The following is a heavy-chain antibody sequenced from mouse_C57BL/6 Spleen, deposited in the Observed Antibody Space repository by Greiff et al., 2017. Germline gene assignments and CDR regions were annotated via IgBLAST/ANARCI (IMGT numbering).Heavy chain of an antibody. CDR1: GYTFTSYW. CDR3: ARRIYYGNFHDY. Sequence: QVQLQQPGAELVMPGASVKLSCKASGYTFTSYWMHWVKQRPGQGLEWIGEIDPSDSYTNYNQKFKGKSTLTVDKSSSTAYMQLSSLTSEDSAVYYCARRIYYGNFHDYWGQGTTLTVSS. J-gene: IGHJ2*01. CDR2: IDPSDSYT. V-gene: IGHV1-69*01. D-gene: IGHD2-1*01.